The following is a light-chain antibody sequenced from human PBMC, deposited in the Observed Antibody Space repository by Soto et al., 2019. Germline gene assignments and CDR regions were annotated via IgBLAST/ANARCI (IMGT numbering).Light chain of an antibody. CDR3: QQYGSSGT. CDR2: AAS. CDR1: QSISPY. Sequence: EIVLTQSPTILSVSPGERATLSCRATQSISPYLAWYQQKPGPAPRLLIYAASPRATGTPARLSGSGSGTDFTLTISRMEPEDSAVYYCQQYGSSGTFGQGTKVDIK. V-gene: IGKV3-20*01. J-gene: IGKJ1*01.